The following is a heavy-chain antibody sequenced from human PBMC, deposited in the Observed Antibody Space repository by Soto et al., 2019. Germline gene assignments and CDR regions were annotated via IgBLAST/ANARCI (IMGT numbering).Heavy chain of an antibody. D-gene: IGHD2-15*01. J-gene: IGHJ4*02. CDR2: IYYSGST. V-gene: IGHV4-59*01. Sequence: QVQLQESGPGLVKPSETLSLTCTVSGGSISSYYWSWIRQPPGKGLEWIGYIYYSGSTNYNPSLKSRVTVSVGTSNNQFALKLSSVTAADTAVYDWDGTRGYCSGGSCPTVVDYWGQGTLVTVSS. CDR3: DGTRGYCSGGSCPTVVDY. CDR1: GGSISSYY.